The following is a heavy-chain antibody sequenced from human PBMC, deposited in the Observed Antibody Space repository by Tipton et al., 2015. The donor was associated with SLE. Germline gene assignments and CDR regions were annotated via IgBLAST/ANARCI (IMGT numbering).Heavy chain of an antibody. CDR2: ISYDGSNK. CDR1: GFTFSSYS. V-gene: IGHV3-30*18. CDR3: AKDSHLHDFWSGFDF. D-gene: IGHD3-3*01. Sequence: SLRLSCAASGFTFSSYSMNWVRQAPGKGLEWVAVISYDGSNKYYADSVKGRFTISRDNSKNTLSLQMNSLRPEDTAVYYCAKDSHLHDFWSGFDFWGQGTLVTVSS. J-gene: IGHJ4*02.